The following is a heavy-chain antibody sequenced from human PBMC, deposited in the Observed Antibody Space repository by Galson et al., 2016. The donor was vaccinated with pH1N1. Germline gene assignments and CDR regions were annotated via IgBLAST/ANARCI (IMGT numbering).Heavy chain of an antibody. Sequence: SVKVSCKASSGTFSSYAISWVRQAPGQGLEWMGRIIPIFGTSNYAQKFQGRVTITADESTSTAYMELSSLRSEDTAVYYCARGGYGDYTDYMDVWGKGTTVTVSS. J-gene: IGHJ6*03. CDR3: ARGGYGDYTDYMDV. D-gene: IGHD4-17*01. V-gene: IGHV1-69*13. CDR2: IIPIFGTS. CDR1: SGTFSSYA.